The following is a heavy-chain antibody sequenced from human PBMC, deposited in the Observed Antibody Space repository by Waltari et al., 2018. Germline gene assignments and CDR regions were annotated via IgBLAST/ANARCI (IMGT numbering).Heavy chain of an antibody. J-gene: IGHJ5*02. D-gene: IGHD6-13*01. V-gene: IGHV4-61*02. CDR3: AGSPGIAAAAS. CDR2: IYTSGST. CDR1: GGSISSGSYY. Sequence: QVQLQESGPGLVKPSQTLSLTCTVSGGSISSGSYYWSWIRQTAGKGLEWIGRIYTSGSTNYNPSLKSRVTISVDTSKNQFSLKLSSVTAADTAVYYCAGSPGIAAAASWGQGTLVTVSS.